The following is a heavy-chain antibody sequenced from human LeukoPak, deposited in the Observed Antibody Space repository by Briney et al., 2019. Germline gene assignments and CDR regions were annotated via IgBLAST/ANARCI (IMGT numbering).Heavy chain of an antibody. V-gene: IGHV3-23*01. CDR1: GITLTNYG. J-gene: IGHJ4*02. Sequence: GSVRLSCAVSGITLTNYGMSWVRQAPGKGLEWVACISASGGSTTYADSVQGRFTISRNKPTNTLFMQMNSLRSEDTAGYFRAIRGVVIRVMLVGFRKQAYYFDSWGQGALVTASS. CDR2: ISASGGST. CDR3: AIRGVVIRVMLVGFRKQAYYFDS. D-gene: IGHD3-16*01.